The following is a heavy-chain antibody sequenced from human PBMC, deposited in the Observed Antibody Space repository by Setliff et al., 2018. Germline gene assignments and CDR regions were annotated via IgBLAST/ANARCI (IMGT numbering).Heavy chain of an antibody. CDR2: ISPDGSNT. V-gene: IGHV3-74*01. Sequence: PGGSLRLSCAASEFGFSNYWMHWVRQGPGKGPMWVSRISPDGSNTVYADFVRGRFTISRDNAKNTLYLQMDSLRAEDTAVYYCARRLPYFGMDVWGQGTTVTVSS. CDR3: ARRLPYFGMDV. CDR1: EFGFSNYW. D-gene: IGHD2-15*01. J-gene: IGHJ6*02.